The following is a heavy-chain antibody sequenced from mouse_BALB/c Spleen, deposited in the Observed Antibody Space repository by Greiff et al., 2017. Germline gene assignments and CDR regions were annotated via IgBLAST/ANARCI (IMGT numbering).Heavy chain of an antibody. CDR3: AGGDGYDVVPAWFAY. CDR2: ISSGGSS. J-gene: IGHJ3*01. Sequence: EVKLVESGGGLVKPGGSLKLSCAASGFTFSSYAMSWVRQTPEKRLEWVASISSGGSSYYPDSVKGRFTISSDNARNILYLQMSSLRSEDTAMYYGAGGDGYDVVPAWFAYWGQGTLVTVSA. D-gene: IGHD2-2*01. CDR1: GFTFSSYA. V-gene: IGHV5-6-5*01.